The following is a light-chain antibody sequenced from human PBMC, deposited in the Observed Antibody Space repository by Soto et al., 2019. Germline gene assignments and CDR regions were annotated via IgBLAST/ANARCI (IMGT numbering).Light chain of an antibody. V-gene: IGKV3D-15*01. Sequence: EIVMTQSPATLSVFPGKRATLSCRASHSISSSLAWYQQKPGQAPRLLIDGASSRATGIPARFSGSGSGTEFTLTISSLQSEDLAVYYCQQYHNWPQTFGQGTKVDI. CDR3: QQYHNWPQT. J-gene: IGKJ1*01. CDR1: HSISSS. CDR2: GAS.